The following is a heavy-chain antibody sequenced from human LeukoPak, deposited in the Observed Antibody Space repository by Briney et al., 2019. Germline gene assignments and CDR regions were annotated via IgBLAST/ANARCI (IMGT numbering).Heavy chain of an antibody. D-gene: IGHD3-22*01. J-gene: IGHJ4*02. CDR3: ARVGRSGYYDFDY. CDR2: TGGSGLYI. CDR1: GLTFSGYC. Sequence: GGSLRLSCAASGLTFSGYCVNWVRQAPGKGLGWVSSTGGSGLYIYYADSVKGRFTISRDNAMNSLYLQMNSLRAEDTALYYCARVGRSGYYDFDYWGQGTLVTVSS. V-gene: IGHV3-21*04.